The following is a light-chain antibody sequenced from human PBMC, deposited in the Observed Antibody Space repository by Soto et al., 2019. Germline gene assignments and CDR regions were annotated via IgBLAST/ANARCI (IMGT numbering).Light chain of an antibody. Sequence: EIVLTQSPATLSLSPGERATLSCRASQSVSSYLAWYQQKPGQAPRLLIYDASNRATGIPARFSGSVSGTDFTLTISILEPEDFAVYYCQQRSNWHTFGQGTKLEIK. CDR3: QQRSNWHT. CDR1: QSVSSY. V-gene: IGKV3-11*01. CDR2: DAS. J-gene: IGKJ2*01.